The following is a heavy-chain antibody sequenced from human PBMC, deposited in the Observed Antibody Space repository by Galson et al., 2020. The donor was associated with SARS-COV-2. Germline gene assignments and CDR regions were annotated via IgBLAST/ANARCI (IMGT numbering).Heavy chain of an antibody. CDR1: VGSFSDYY. J-gene: IGHJ4*02. Sequence: SETLSLTCAVYVGSFSDYYWTWIRQPPGKGLEWIREISHSGSTNYNPSLKSRVTISVDTSKNQFSLRLTSVTAADTAVYYCARRADSSSWFGFDYWGQGTLVTVSS. D-gene: IGHD6-13*01. CDR3: ARRADSSSWFGFDY. CDR2: ISHSGST. V-gene: IGHV4-34*01.